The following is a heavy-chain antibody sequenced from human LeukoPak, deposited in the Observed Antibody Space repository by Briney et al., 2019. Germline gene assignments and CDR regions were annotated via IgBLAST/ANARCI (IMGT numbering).Heavy chain of an antibody. Sequence: GGSLRLSCAASGFTFSSYWMSWVRQAPGKGLEWVANIKQDGSDKHYVDSVKGRFTISRDNAKNSLFLQMNSLRAEDTAAYYCAKGTERYREVSSFDSWGQGTLVTVSS. CDR2: IKQDGSDK. D-gene: IGHD3-10*01. V-gene: IGHV3-7*05. CDR1: GFTFSSYW. CDR3: AKGTERYREVSSFDS. J-gene: IGHJ4*02.